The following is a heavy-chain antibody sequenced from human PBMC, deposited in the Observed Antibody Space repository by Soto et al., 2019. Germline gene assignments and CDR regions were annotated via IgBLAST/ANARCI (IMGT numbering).Heavy chain of an antibody. CDR2: TYYRSKWYN. J-gene: IGHJ3*02. CDR3: ARDPTGFGVVTVDDAFDI. D-gene: IGHD3-3*01. Sequence: PSQTLRLTSAISGDSVSSHSASWNWIRQSQSRGLEWLGRTYYRSKWYNDYAVSVKSRITINPDTSKNQFSLQLNSVTPEDTAVYYCARDPTGFGVVTVDDAFDIWGQGTMVTVSS. V-gene: IGHV6-1*01. CDR1: GDSVSSHSAS.